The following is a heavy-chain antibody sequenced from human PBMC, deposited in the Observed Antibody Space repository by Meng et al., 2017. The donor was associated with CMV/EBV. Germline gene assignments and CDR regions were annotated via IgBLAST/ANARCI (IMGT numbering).Heavy chain of an antibody. CDR1: GFTFSSYA. V-gene: IGHV3-53*01. D-gene: IGHD6-19*01. CDR2: IYSGGTT. J-gene: IGHJ3*02. CDR3: ERSSGWYAFDM. Sequence: GGSLRLSCAASGFTFSSYAMHWVRQAPGKGLEWVSVIYSGGTTGYADSVRGRFTISRDKSKNTLYLQMNSLRVEDTAVYYCERSSGWYAFDMWGQGIMVTVSS.